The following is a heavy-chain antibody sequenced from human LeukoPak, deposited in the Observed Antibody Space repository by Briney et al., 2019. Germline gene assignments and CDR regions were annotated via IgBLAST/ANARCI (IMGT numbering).Heavy chain of an antibody. V-gene: IGHV4-34*01. CDR2: IDHSGRT. CDR3: ARKSIAVAGRKPYDS. J-gene: IGHJ4*02. D-gene: IGHD6-13*01. CDR1: GGSFSVYY. Sequence: KTSETLSLTCAVYGGSFSVYYWSWIRQPPGRGLEWIGEIDHSGRTNSNASLKSRVTISVDMSKNQFSLRLSSVTAADTAVYYCARKSIAVAGRKPYDSWDQGSLVTVSS.